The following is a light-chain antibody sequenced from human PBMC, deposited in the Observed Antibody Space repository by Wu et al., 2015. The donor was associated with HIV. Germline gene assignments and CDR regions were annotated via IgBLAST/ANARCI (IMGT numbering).Light chain of an antibody. V-gene: IGKV1-39*01. CDR1: QSISRF. Sequence: DIQMTQSPSSLSASVGDRVTITCRASQSISRFLNWYQQKPGKAPNLLIYAASSLQSGVPSRFSGSGSGTDFTLTISSLQPEDFATYYCQQSYTTPSSTFGQGTKLEIK. CDR2: AAS. J-gene: IGKJ2*02. CDR3: QQSYTTPSST.